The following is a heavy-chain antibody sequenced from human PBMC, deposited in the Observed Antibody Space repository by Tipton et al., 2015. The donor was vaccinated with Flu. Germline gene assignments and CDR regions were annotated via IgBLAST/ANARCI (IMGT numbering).Heavy chain of an antibody. CDR3: AKDLGVAARPNYYSYYGMDV. CDR1: GFTFSSYG. J-gene: IGHJ6*02. CDR2: IRYDGSNK. D-gene: IGHD6-6*01. V-gene: IGHV3-30*02. Sequence: SGFTFSSYGMHWVRQAPGKGLEWVAFIRYDGSNKYYADFVMGRFTISRDNSKNTLYLQMNSLRPEDTAVYYCAKDLGVAARPNYYSYYGMDVWGQGTTVTVSS.